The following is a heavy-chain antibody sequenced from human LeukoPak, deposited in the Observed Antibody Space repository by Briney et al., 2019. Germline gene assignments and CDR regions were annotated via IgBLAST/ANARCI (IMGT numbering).Heavy chain of an antibody. Sequence: GGSLRLSCAASGFTFSDYYMSWIRQAPGKGLEWVSYISSSDNTIYYADSVKGRFTISRDNAKDSLYLQMNSLRAEDTAVYYCARIGYYDSSGCYYDYWGQGTLVTISS. CDR2: ISSSDNTI. D-gene: IGHD3-22*01. V-gene: IGHV3-11*01. CDR3: ARIGYYDSSGCYYDY. J-gene: IGHJ4*02. CDR1: GFTFSDYY.